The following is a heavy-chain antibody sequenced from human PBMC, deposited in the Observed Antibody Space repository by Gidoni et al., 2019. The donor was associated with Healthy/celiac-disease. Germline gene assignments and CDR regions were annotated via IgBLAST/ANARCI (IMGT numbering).Heavy chain of an antibody. V-gene: IGHV3-48*02. CDR1: GSTFSSYS. CDR3: ARADYGIYYYYGMDV. J-gene: IGHJ6*02. D-gene: IGHD4-17*01. Sequence: EVQLVESGGGLVQPGGSLRLSCAASGSTFSSYSMNWVRQAPGKGMEWVSYISSSSSTIYYADSVKGRFTISRDNAKNSLYLQMNSLRDEDTAVYYCARADYGIYYYYGMDVWGRGTTVTVSS. CDR2: ISSSSSTI.